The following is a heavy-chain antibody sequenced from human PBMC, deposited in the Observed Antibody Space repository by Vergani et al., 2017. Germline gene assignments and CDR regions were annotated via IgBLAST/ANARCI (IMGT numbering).Heavy chain of an antibody. Sequence: EVQLLESGGGLVQTGGSLRLSCAASGFTFSSYAMSWVRQAPGKGLEWVSALSGSSSDTYYTDSVKGRFTISRDNSKNTLYLQMNSLRAEDTAVYYCAKEISLTTRSFDYWGQGTLVTVSS. V-gene: IGHV3-23*01. D-gene: IGHD3-3*01. J-gene: IGHJ4*02. CDR2: LSGSSSDT. CDR1: GFTFSSYA. CDR3: AKEISLTTRSFDY.